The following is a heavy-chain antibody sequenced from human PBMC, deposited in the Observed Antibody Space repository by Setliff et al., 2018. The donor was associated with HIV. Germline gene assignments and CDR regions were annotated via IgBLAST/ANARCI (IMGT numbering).Heavy chain of an antibody. CDR2: INHSGGT. CDR3: ARGKDDHNFSPMSLRKTYYYYMDV. J-gene: IGHJ6*03. CDR1: GGSISTFY. D-gene: IGHD2-15*01. Sequence: SETLSLTCTVSGGSISTFYWSWIRQPPGKGLEWIGEINHSGGTEYNPSLQSRVTMSIDTSNNQFSLTLSSVTAADTAVYYCARGKDDHNFSPMSLRKTYYYYMDVWGKGTTVTVSS. V-gene: IGHV4-34*01.